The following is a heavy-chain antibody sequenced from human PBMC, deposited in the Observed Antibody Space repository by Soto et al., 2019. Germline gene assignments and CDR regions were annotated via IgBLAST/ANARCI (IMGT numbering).Heavy chain of an antibody. V-gene: IGHV1-69*06. CDR2: IVPLFRTT. Sequence: SVKVSCNTSGGTFSSYATSWVRQAPGQGLEWMGGIVPLFRTTNYAQKFKGRVTITADTSTYTVYMELSGLRSGDTAVYYCARGGYSSTWSNLLYRSCLGVCRHRTTFT. J-gene: IGHJ6*02. D-gene: IGHD6-13*01. CDR3: ARGGYSSTWSNLLYRSCLGV. CDR1: GGTFSSYA.